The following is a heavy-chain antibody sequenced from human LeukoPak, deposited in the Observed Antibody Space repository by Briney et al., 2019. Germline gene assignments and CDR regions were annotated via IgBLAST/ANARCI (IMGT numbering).Heavy chain of an antibody. CDR3: AREGIAAAGRRTLDY. V-gene: IGHV1-69*05. J-gene: IGHJ4*02. D-gene: IGHD6-13*01. Sequence: SVKVSCKASGGTFSSYAISWVRQAPGRGLEWMGRIIPIFGTANYAQKFQGRVTITTDESTSTAYMELSSLRSEDTAVYYCAREGIAAAGRRTLDYWGQGTLVTVSS. CDR2: IIPIFGTA. CDR1: GGTFSSYA.